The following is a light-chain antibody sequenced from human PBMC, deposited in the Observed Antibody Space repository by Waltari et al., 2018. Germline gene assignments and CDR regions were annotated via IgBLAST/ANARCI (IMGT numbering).Light chain of an antibody. CDR3: CSYAGTYTFLV. CDR2: DVT. CDR1: SSAVGGYNY. V-gene: IGLV2-11*01. Sequence: QSALTQPRSVSGSPGQSVTISCTGTSSAVGGYNYVSWYQQHPGKAPKLFIYDVTKRPSGVPDRFSGSKSGNTASLTISGLQAEDEADYYCCSYAGTYTFLVFGGGTKLTVL. J-gene: IGLJ2*01.